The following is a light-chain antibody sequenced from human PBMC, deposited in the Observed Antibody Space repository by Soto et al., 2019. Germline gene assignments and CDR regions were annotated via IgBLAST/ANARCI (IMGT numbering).Light chain of an antibody. V-gene: IGKV1-9*01. J-gene: IGKJ5*01. Sequence: DIQLTQSPSFLSASVGDRVTITCRASQGISSYLAWYQQKPGKAPKLLIYAASTLQSGVPSRFSGSGSGTEFSLPISSLQPEDFATYYCQHRDSYSTFGQGTRLEIK. CDR3: QHRDSYST. CDR2: AAS. CDR1: QGISSY.